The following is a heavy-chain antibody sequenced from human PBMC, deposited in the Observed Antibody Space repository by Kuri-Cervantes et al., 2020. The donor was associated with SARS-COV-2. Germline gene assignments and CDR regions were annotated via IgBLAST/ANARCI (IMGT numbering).Heavy chain of an antibody. J-gene: IGHJ4*02. CDR2: ISAYNGNT. V-gene: IGHV1-18*01. Sequence: ASVKVSCKTSGVSFNTYPLTWVRQAPGQGLEWMGWISAYNGNTNYAQKLQGRVAMTTDTSTSTAYMELRSLRSDDTAVYYCAKDISRDTTVVMGEPTNWGQGTLVTVSS. CDR3: AKDISRDTTVVMGEPTN. CDR1: GVSFNTYP. D-gene: IGHD4-23*01.